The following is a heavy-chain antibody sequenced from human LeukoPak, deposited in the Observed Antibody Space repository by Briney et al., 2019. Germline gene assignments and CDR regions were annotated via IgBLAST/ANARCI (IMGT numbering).Heavy chain of an antibody. D-gene: IGHD3-22*01. J-gene: IGHJ4*02. V-gene: IGHV1-69*13. CDR1: GGTFSSYA. CDR3: ARDLCSGCYYFDY. Sequence: SVKVSCKASGGTFSSYAISWVRQAPGQGLEWMGGIIPIFGTANYAQKFQGRVTITADESTSTAYMELSSLRSEDTAVYYCARDLCSGCYYFDYWGQGTLVTVSS. CDR2: IIPIFGTA.